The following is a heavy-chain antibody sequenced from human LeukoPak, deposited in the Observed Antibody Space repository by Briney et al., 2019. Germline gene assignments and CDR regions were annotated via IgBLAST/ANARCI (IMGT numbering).Heavy chain of an antibody. CDR3: TRGNYDDSPDY. V-gene: IGHV3-23*01. Sequence: GGSLRLSCAASGFTSSSYAMSWVRQAPGKGLEWVSAISGSGGSTYYADSVKGRFTISRDNAKNTLYLQMNSLRADDTAVYYCTRGNYDDSPDYWGQGTLVTVSS. D-gene: IGHD4-17*01. J-gene: IGHJ4*02. CDR1: GFTSSSYA. CDR2: ISGSGGST.